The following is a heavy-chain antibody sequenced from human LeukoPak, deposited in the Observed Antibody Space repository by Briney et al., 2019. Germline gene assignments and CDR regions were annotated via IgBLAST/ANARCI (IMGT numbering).Heavy chain of an antibody. CDR2: IRLDGSEN. Sequence: GRSLRLSCVASGFTFSAYWMTWVRQAPGKGLDWVANIRLDGSENYYVDSVRGRFTISRDNAKNSLYLQMNSLRAGDTAVYYCARRARYCTSTSCDPIGAFDIWGQGTMVTVSS. V-gene: IGHV3-7*01. CDR1: GFTFSAYW. CDR3: ARRARYCTSTSCDPIGAFDI. J-gene: IGHJ3*02. D-gene: IGHD2-2*01.